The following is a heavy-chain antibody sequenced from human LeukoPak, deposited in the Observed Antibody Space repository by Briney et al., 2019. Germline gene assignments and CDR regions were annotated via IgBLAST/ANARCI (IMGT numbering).Heavy chain of an antibody. J-gene: IGHJ5*02. V-gene: IGHV4-34*01. CDR3: AGRGLYYYGSGRSSGRQNWFDP. Sequence: SETLSLTCAVYGSLDIYYFIFVRQPPGKGLQWLGEITYRRGADYNPSLKSRLTISIDLPQRQISLQLRSVTAEDTAVYYCAGRGLYYYGSGRSSGRQNWFDPWGQGTLVTVSS. CDR1: GSLDIYY. D-gene: IGHD3-10*01. CDR2: ITYRRGA.